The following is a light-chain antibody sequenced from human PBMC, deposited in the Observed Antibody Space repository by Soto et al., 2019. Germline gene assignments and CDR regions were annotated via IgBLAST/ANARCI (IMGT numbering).Light chain of an antibody. V-gene: IGKV3-11*01. J-gene: IGKJ5*01. CDR3: QQRSSWPPT. CDR1: QSVSSY. CDR2: DAS. Sequence: EIVLTQSPATLSLSPGERATLSCRASQSVSSYLAWYQQRPGQAPRLLIYDASNRATGVPARFSGSGSGTELPLPNSNLKPEDFAVYYCQQRSSWPPTFGQGTRLEIK.